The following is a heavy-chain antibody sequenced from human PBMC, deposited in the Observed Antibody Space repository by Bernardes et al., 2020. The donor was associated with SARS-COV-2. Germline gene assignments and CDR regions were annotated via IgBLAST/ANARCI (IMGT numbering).Heavy chain of an antibody. J-gene: IGHJ6*02. CDR3: ARDPYDYVWGSYRSYYYYYGMDV. D-gene: IGHD3-16*02. CDR2: INPSGGST. CDR1: GYTFTSYY. Sequence: ASVKVSCKASGYTFTSYYMHWVRQAPGQGLEWMGIINPSGGSTSYAQKFQGRVTMTRDTSTSTVYMELSSLRSEDTAVYYCARDPYDYVWGSYRSYYYYYGMDVWGQGTTVTVSS. V-gene: IGHV1-46*01.